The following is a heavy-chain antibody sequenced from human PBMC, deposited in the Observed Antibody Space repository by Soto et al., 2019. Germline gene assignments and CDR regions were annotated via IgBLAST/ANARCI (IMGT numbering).Heavy chain of an antibody. D-gene: IGHD3-3*01. J-gene: IGHJ4*02. CDR3: ITDPYYDFWSGYHFDY. CDR2: IKNKTDGGTT. V-gene: IGHV3-15*01. Sequence: ETLSLTCTVSGDSLSSYYWSWIRQPPGKGLEWVGRIKNKTDGGTTDYPATTRGRFIVSRDDSRSTLYLQMNSLKTEDTAVYYCITDPYYDFWSGYHFDYWGQGTLVTVSS. CDR1: GDSLSSYY.